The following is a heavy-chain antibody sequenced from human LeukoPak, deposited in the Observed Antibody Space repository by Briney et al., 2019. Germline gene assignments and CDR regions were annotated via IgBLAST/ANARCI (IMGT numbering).Heavy chain of an antibody. V-gene: IGHV1-2*02. Sequence: ASVTDSRKASAYSITAYYTYWVRQAPGQGLEWMGWINPKSGGTNYAQKFQGRVTMTRDTSINTAYMDLSRLTSDDTAMYYCARGPSSDSRALDYFDYWGQGTLVTVSS. CDR3: ARGPSSDSRALDYFDY. J-gene: IGHJ4*02. D-gene: IGHD3-22*01. CDR2: INPKSGGT. CDR1: AYSITAYY.